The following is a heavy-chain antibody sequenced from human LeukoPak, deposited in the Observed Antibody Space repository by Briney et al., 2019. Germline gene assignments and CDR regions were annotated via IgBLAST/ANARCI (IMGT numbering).Heavy chain of an antibody. V-gene: IGHV1-2*02. CDR1: GYTFTGYY. CDR2: INPNSGGT. J-gene: IGHJ5*02. CDR3: ARALGYCSSTSCFGGGGFDP. Sequence: GASVKVSCKASGYTFTGYYMHWVRQALGQGLEWMGWINPNSGGTNYAQKFQGRVTMTRDTSISTAYMELSRLRSDDTAVYYCARALGYCSSTSCFGGGGFDPWGQGTLVTVSS. D-gene: IGHD2-2*01.